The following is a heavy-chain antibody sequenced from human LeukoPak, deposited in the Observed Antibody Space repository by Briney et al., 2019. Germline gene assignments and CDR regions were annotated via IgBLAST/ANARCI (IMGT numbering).Heavy chain of an antibody. CDR2: IGTYSANT. J-gene: IGHJ5*02. CDR3: ARDGGP. V-gene: IGHV1-18*01. D-gene: IGHD3-16*01. CDR1: GYPFLSYG. Sequence: APVRVSCKASGYPFLSYGINWVRQAPGQGLEWLGWIGTYSANTAYAPSFQGRVTMTTDTSTSTVYMELRSLTSDDTAMYYCARDGGPWGQGTLVTVSS.